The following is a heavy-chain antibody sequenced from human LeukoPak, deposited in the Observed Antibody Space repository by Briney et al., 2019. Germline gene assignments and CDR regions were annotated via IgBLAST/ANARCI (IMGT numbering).Heavy chain of an antibody. D-gene: IGHD6-19*01. CDR3: AKDWAVAGTWGYFDY. CDR1: GFTFSNYG. CDR2: IRYDGSNK. J-gene: IGHJ4*02. Sequence: PGGSLRLSCAASGFTFSNYGMHWVRQAPGKGLEWVAFIRYDGSNKYYADSVKGRFTISRDNSKNTLYLQMGSLRAEDTAVYYCAKDWAVAGTWGYFDYWGQGTLVTVSS. V-gene: IGHV3-30*02.